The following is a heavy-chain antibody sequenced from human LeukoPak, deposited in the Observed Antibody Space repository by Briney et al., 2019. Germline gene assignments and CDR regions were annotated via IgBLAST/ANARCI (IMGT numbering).Heavy chain of an antibody. Sequence: GAAVKVSFNSSAGTFSIYAISRMRQPPAQGLEWMGGTIPIFGTANYAQKFQGRVTITADESTSTAYMELSSLRSEDTAVYYCARDGSGSYYSDPGSAWGQGTLVTVSS. V-gene: IGHV1-69*13. CDR1: AGTFSIYA. D-gene: IGHD3-10*01. J-gene: IGHJ5*02. CDR3: ARDGSGSYYSDPGSA. CDR2: TIPIFGTA.